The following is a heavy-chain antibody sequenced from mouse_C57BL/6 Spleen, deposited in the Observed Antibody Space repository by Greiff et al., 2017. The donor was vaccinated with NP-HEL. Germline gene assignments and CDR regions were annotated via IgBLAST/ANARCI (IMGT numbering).Heavy chain of an antibody. J-gene: IGHJ4*01. V-gene: IGHV1-55*01. D-gene: IGHD1-1*01. CDR2: IYPGSGST. CDR3: ARWRITTVVDCAMDY. Sequence: VQLQQSGAELVKPGASVKMSCKASGYTFTSYWITWVKQRPGQGLEWIGDIYPGSGSTNYNEKFKSKATLTVDTSSSTAYMQLSSLTSEDSAVYYCARWRITTVVDCAMDYWGQGTSVTVSS. CDR1: GYTFTSYW.